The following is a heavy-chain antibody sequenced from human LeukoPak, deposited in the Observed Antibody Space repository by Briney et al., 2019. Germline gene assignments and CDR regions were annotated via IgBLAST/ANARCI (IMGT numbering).Heavy chain of an antibody. D-gene: IGHD3-16*01. CDR2: IYYSGST. CDR3: ARRGEFDGVDY. Sequence: GALRLSCAASGFTFNNYWMSWVRQPPGKGLEWIGSIYYSGSTYYNPSLKSRVTISVDTSKNQFSLKLSSVTAADTAVYYCARRGEFDGVDYWGQGTLVTVSS. V-gene: IGHV4-39*01. J-gene: IGHJ4*02. CDR1: GFTFNNYW.